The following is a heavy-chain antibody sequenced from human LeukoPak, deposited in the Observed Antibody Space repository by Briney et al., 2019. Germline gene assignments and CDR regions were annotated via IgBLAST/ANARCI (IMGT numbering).Heavy chain of an antibody. V-gene: IGHV3-30*02. CDR2: IRYDGSNK. CDR3: ATGEAPPTYTAMVNWVY. CDR1: GFTVSSNY. Sequence: GGSLRLSCAASGFTVSSNYMSWVRQAPGKGLEWVAFIRYDGSNKYYADSVKGRFTISRDNSKNTVYLQMNSLRAEDTAVYYCATGEAPPTYTAMVNWVYWGQGTLVTVSS. D-gene: IGHD5-18*01. J-gene: IGHJ4*02.